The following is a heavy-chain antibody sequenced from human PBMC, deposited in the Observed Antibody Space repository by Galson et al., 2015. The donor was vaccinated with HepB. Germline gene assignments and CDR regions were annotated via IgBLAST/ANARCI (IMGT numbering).Heavy chain of an antibody. Sequence: SLRLSCAASGFTFSSYWMHWVRQAPGKGLVWVSRINSDGSSTSYADSVKGRFTISRDNAKNTLYLQMNSLRAEDTAVYYCARDWGSSWYGGGFDYWGQGTLVTVSS. CDR2: INSDGSST. V-gene: IGHV3-74*01. CDR1: GFTFSSYW. D-gene: IGHD6-13*01. J-gene: IGHJ4*02. CDR3: ARDWGSSWYGGGFDY.